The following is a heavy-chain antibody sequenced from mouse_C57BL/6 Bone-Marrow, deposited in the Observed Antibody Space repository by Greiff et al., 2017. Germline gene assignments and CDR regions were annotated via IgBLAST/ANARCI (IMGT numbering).Heavy chain of an antibody. Sequence: QVQLQQPGAELVKPGASVKLSCKASGHTFTSYWMHWVKQRPGQGLEWIGYINPSSGYTKYNQKFKDKATLTADKSSSTAYMQLSSLTYEDSAVXYCARAAYYIRYWGQGTTLTVSS. CDR1: GHTFTSYW. D-gene: IGHD2-12*01. V-gene: IGHV1-7*01. J-gene: IGHJ2*01. CDR2: INPSSGYT. CDR3: ARAAYYIRY.